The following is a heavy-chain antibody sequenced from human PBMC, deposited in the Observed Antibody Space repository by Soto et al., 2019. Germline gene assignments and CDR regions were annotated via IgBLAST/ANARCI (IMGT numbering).Heavy chain of an antibody. D-gene: IGHD3-10*01. Sequence: SETLSLTCIVSGDSVTFGHYYWGWIRQPPGKGLELIGHIFFTGATNYSPSLKSRVTMSVDSSKSQFSLNLTSVTAADSAIYFCARARSDSAGSSPGRRLYXWGHVTTVTVS. CDR3: ARARSDSAGSSPGRRLYX. V-gene: IGHV4-61*01. J-gene: IGHJ6*02. CDR2: IFFTGAT. CDR1: GDSVTFGHYY.